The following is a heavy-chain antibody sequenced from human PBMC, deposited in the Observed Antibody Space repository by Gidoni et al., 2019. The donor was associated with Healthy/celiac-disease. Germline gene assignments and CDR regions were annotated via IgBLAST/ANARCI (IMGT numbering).Heavy chain of an antibody. V-gene: IGHV3-9*01. J-gene: IGHJ4*02. CDR2: ISWNSGSI. CDR1: GFTFADYS. Sequence: EVQLLESGGGLVQPGRFLRLSCPASGFTFADYSMHWVRQAPGKGLEWVSGISWNSGSIGDADAVKGRFTISRDNAKNSLYLQMNSLRAEDTALYYCAKGGYSSGPNLYYFDYWGQGTLVTVSS. D-gene: IGHD6-19*01. CDR3: AKGGYSSGPNLYYFDY.